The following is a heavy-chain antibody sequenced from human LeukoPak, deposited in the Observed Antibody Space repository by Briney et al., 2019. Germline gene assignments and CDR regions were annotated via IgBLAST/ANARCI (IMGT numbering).Heavy chain of an antibody. J-gene: IGHJ4*02. V-gene: IGHV4-38-2*02. CDR3: ARDSALAQAVMFDY. D-gene: IGHD6-19*01. CDR1: GYSISSGYY. CDR2: IDHSGST. Sequence: SETLSLTCTVSGYSISSGYYWGWIRPPPGKGLEWTGSIDHSGSTYYNPSLKSRITISVDTSKNQFSPKLSSVTAADTAVYYCARDSALAQAVMFDYWGQGTLVTVSS.